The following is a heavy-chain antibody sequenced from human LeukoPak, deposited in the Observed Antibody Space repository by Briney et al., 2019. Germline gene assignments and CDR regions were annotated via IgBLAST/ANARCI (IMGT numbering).Heavy chain of an antibody. CDR3: SKDTLTGYYYYGMDV. J-gene: IGHJ6*02. D-gene: IGHD1-20*01. CDR1: GFTFDDYA. V-gene: IGHV3-9*01. CDR2: ISWNSGSI. Sequence: GGSLRLSCAASGFTFDDYAMHWVRQAPGKGLEWVLGISWNSGSIGYADSMKGRFTISRDNAKNSLYLQMNSLRAEDTALYYCSKDTLTGYYYYGMDVWGQGTTVTVSS.